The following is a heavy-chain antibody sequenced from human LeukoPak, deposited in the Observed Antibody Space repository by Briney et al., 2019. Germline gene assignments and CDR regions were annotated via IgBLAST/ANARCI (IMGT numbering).Heavy chain of an antibody. CDR1: GGTFSSYT. D-gene: IGHD2-2*01. CDR2: IIPILGIA. J-gene: IGHJ4*02. Sequence: SVKVSCKASGGTFSSYTISWVRQAPGQWLEWMGRIIPILGIANYAQKFQGRVTITADKSTSTAYMELSSLRSEDTAVYYCARLNCSSTSCPMYFDYWGQGTLVTVSS. CDR3: ARLNCSSTSCPMYFDY. V-gene: IGHV1-69*02.